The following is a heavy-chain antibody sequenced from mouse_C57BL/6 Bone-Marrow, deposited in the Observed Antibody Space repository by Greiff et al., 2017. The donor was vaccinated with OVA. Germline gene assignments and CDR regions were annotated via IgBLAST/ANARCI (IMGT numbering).Heavy chain of an antibody. Sequence: VQLKESGGGLVQPGGSLSLSCAASGFTFTDYYMSWVRQPPGKALEWLGFIRNKANGYTTEYSASVKGRFTISRDNSQSILYLQMNALRAEDSATYYCARYKGWFDYWGQGTTLTVSS. J-gene: IGHJ2*01. D-gene: IGHD2-3*01. CDR2: IRNKANGYTT. V-gene: IGHV7-3*01. CDR3: ARYKGWFDY. CDR1: GFTFTDYY.